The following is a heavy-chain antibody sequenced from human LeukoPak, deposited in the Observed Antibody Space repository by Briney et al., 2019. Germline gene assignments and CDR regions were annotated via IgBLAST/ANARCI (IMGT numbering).Heavy chain of an antibody. CDR3: AREEGKNGDFDY. Sequence: GGSLRLSCAASGFTFSSYRMNWVGQAPGKGLEWVSSISSSSSYIYYADSVKGRFTISRDNAKNSLYLQMNSLRAEDTAVYYCAREEGKNGDFDYRGQGTLVTVSS. V-gene: IGHV3-21*01. J-gene: IGHJ4*02. CDR2: ISSSSSYI. CDR1: GFTFSSYR. D-gene: IGHD2-8*01.